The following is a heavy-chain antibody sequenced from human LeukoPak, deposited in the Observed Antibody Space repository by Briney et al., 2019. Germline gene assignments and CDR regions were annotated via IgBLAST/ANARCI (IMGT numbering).Heavy chain of an antibody. V-gene: IGHV3-33*01. CDR3: ARDPSGYDILTGYFIGDPFDY. CDR2: IWYDGSNK. J-gene: IGHJ4*02. D-gene: IGHD3-9*01. Sequence: PGGSLRLSCAASGFTFSSYGMHWVRQAPGKGLEWVAVIWYDGSNKYYADSVKGRFTISRDNSKNTLYLQVNSLRAEDTAVYYCARDPSGYDILTGYFIGDPFDYWGQGTLVTVSS. CDR1: GFTFSSYG.